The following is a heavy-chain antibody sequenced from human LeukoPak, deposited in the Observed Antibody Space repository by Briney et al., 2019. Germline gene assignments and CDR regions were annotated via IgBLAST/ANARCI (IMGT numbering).Heavy chain of an antibody. D-gene: IGHD3-9*01. V-gene: IGHV1-2*02. J-gene: IGHJ4*02. CDR3: ARGRTRGRLPYFDWLPNLYYFGY. CDR1: GYTFTGYY. Sequence: ASVKVSCKASGYTFTGYYMHWVRQAPGQGLEWMGWINPNSGGTNYAQKFQGRVTITRNTSISTAYMELSSLRSEDTAVYYCARGRTRGRLPYFDWLPNLYYFGYWGQGTLVTVSS. CDR2: INPNSGGT.